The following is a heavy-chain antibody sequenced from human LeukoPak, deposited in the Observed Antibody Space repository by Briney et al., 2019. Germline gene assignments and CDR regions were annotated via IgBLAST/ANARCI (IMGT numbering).Heavy chain of an antibody. V-gene: IGHV3-7*01. CDR3: ARVNYCTNGVCYGDFVDY. Sequence: GGSLRLSCAASGFTFSSYWMSWVRQAPGKGLEWVANIKQDGSEKYYVDSVKGRFTISGDNAKNSLYLQMNSLRAEDTAVYYCARVNYCTNGVCYGDFVDYWGQGTLVTVSS. D-gene: IGHD2-8*01. CDR1: GFTFSSYW. J-gene: IGHJ4*02. CDR2: IKQDGSEK.